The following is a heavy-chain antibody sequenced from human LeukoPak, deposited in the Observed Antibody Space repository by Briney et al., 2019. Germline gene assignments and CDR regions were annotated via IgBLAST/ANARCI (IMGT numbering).Heavy chain of an antibody. J-gene: IGHJ2*01. D-gene: IGHD3-10*01. CDR1: GGSFSGYY. CDR2: INHSGST. V-gene: IGHV4-34*01. Sequence: SETLSLTCAVYGGSFSGYYWSWIRQPPGKGLEWIGEINHSGSTNYNPPLKSRVTISVDTSKNQFSLKLSSVTAADTAVYYCARGGQPSGRGYFDLWGRGTLVTVSS. CDR3: ARGGQPSGRGYFDL.